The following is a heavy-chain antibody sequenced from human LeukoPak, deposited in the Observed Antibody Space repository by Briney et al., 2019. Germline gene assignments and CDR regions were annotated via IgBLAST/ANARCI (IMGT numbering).Heavy chain of an antibody. CDR3: ARARTMITFGGVRHAFDI. J-gene: IGHJ3*02. CDR1: GGTFSSYA. V-gene: IGHV1-69*04. D-gene: IGHD3-16*01. CDR2: IIPLLGVT. Sequence: ASVKVSCKASGGTFSSYAFNWVRQAPGQGLEWVGRIIPLLGVTNHAQKLQGRVTVTADPATNTAYMELSSLIPDDTAVYYCARARTMITFGGVRHAFDIWGQGTLATVSS.